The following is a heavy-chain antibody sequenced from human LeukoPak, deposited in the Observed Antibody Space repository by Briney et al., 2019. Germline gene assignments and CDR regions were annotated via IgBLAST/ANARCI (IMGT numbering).Heavy chain of an antibody. D-gene: IGHD3-16*01. CDR3: ARGGGLDV. V-gene: IGHV3-33*01. J-gene: IGHJ6*02. CDR1: GFTFSSYG. Sequence: GGSLRLSCVASGFTFSSYGMHWVRQAPGKGLEWVAVIWYDGTNKYYADSVKGRFTISRDSSKNTLYLQMSNLRAEDTAVYFCARGGGLDVWGQGATVTVSS. CDR2: IWYDGTNK.